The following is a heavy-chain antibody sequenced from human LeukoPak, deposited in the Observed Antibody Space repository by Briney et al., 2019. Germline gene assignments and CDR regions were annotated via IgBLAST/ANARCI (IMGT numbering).Heavy chain of an antibody. CDR1: GFTFSSYA. CDR2: ISGSGGST. V-gene: IGHV3-23*01. Sequence: PGGSLRLSCAASGFTFSSYAMSWVRQAPGKGLEWVSAISGSGGSTYYADSVKGRLTISRDNSKNTLYLQMNSLRAEDTAVYYCAKDGFCGGDCYYSNWGQGTLVTVSS. J-gene: IGHJ4*02. CDR3: AKDGFCGGDCYYSN. D-gene: IGHD2-21*02.